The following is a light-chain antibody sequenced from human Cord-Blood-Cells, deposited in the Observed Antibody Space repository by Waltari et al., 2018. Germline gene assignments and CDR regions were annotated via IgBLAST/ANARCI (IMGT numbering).Light chain of an antibody. CDR2: DVS. Sequence: QSALTQPRSVYGSPGRSVPISCTGSSSDVGGYDYFPWYQQHPGKAPKLMIYDVSKRPSGVPYRFSGSKSGNTASLTISGLQAEDEADYYCCSYAGSYTYVFGTGTKVTVL. CDR1: SSDVGGYDY. CDR3: CSYAGSYTYV. J-gene: IGLJ1*01. V-gene: IGLV2-11*01.